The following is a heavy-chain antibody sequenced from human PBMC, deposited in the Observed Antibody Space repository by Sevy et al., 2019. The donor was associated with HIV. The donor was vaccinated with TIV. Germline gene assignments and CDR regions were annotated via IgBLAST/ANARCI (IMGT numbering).Heavy chain of an antibody. D-gene: IGHD2-21*01. J-gene: IGHJ4*02. CDR1: GFSFSSYG. Sequence: GGSLRLSCAASGFSFSSYGMHWVRQAPGKGLEWMSYIQYYGSNKDYADSVKGRFTISRNNSKNTLYLQMNSLRVEDTAVFYCVKEGGGEGGDHWGQVTLVTVSS. CDR2: IQYYGSNK. V-gene: IGHV3-30*02. CDR3: VKEGGGEGGDH.